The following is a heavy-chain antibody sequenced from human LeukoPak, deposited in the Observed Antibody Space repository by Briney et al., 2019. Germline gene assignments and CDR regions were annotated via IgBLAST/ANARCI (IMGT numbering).Heavy chain of an antibody. V-gene: IGHV4-34*01. Sequence: SETLSLTCAVSGGSFSGYYWSWLRQLPGKGLEWIGEINHSGSTNYNPSLKSRVTISVDTSKNQFSLKLSSVTAADTAVYYCARGTYYYDTSGYYYVVKNRYYFDYWGQGTLVTVSS. CDR3: ARGTYYYDTSGYYYVVKNRYYFDY. J-gene: IGHJ4*02. CDR1: GGSFSGYY. D-gene: IGHD3-22*01. CDR2: INHSGST.